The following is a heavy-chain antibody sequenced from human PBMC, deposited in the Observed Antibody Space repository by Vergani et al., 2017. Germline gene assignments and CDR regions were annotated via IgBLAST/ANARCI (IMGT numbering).Heavy chain of an antibody. D-gene: IGHD3-9*01. J-gene: IGHJ6*02. CDR3: ARGAYDILTGYYHYYYYYGMDV. CDR2: ISSSSSYI. Sequence: EVQLVESGGGLVKPGGSLRLSCAASGFTFSSYSMNWVRQAPGKGLEWVSSISSSSSYIYYADSVKGRFTISRDNAKNSLYLQMNSLRAEDTAVHYCARGAYDILTGYYHYYYYYGMDVWGQ. CDR1: GFTFSSYS. V-gene: IGHV3-21*01.